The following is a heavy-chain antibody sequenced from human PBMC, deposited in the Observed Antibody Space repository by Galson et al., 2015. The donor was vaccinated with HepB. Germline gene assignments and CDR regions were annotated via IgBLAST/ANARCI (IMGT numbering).Heavy chain of an antibody. CDR2: IDHSGST. J-gene: IGHJ4*02. CDR1: GGSLSGYY. Sequence: SETLSLTCAVYGGSLSGYYWNWIRQTPGKGLEWIGEIDHSGSTKYNPSLQSRVSISLDTSKNQVSLKVTSVTAADTAVYYCARGGTYHYDSHDYYVLDSWGQGTLVTVSS. V-gene: IGHV4-34*01. D-gene: IGHD3-22*01. CDR3: ARGGTYHYDSHDYYVLDS.